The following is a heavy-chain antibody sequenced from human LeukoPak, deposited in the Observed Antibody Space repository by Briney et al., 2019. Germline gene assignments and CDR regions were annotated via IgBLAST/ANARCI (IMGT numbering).Heavy chain of an antibody. J-gene: IGHJ5*02. V-gene: IGHV4-31*03. CDR2: IYYSGST. D-gene: IGHD2-15*01. CDR1: GGSISSGGYY. CDR3: ARAGVVVAATGFDP. Sequence: SQTLSLTCTVSGGSISSGGYYWSWIRQHPGKGLEWIGYIYYSGSTYYNPSLKSRVTISVDTSKNQFSLKLSSVTAADTAVYYCARAGVVVAATGFDPWGQGTLVTVSS.